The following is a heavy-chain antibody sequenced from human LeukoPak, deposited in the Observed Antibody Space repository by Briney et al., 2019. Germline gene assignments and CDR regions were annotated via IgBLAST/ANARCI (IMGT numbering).Heavy chain of an antibody. J-gene: IGHJ4*02. D-gene: IGHD1-20*01. Sequence: GGSLRLSCAASGFTFSDYYMSWIRQAPGKGLEWVAVISYDGSNKYYADSVKGRFTISRDNSKNTLYLQMNSLRAEDTAVYYCARDNNFAFDYWGQGTLVTVSS. CDR3: ARDNNFAFDY. CDR2: ISYDGSNK. V-gene: IGHV3-30*03. CDR1: GFTFSDYY.